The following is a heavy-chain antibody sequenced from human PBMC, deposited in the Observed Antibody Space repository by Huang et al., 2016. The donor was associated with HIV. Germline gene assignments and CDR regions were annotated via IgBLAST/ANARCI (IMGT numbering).Heavy chain of an antibody. D-gene: IGHD6-13*01. V-gene: IGHV1-2*02. J-gene: IGHJ5*02. CDR2: INPNSGGT. Sequence: QVQLVQSGAEVKKPGASVKVSCKASGYTFTGYYIHWVRQAPGQGLEWRGWINPNSGGTNYAQKFQGRVTMTRDTSMRTAYMELSRQRFDDTAVYYCARSIAATDWFDPWGQGTLVTVSS. CDR1: GYTFTGYY. CDR3: ARSIAATDWFDP.